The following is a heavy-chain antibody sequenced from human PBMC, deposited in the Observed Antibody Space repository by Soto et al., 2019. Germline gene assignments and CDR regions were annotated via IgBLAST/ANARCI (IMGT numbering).Heavy chain of an antibody. CDR3: AKGSWVQPCSEGGNWLDP. CDR1: GVSFSNYA. CDR2: ISHSGSST. V-gene: IGHV3-23*01. Sequence: EVQLLESGGGLVQPGGSLRLSCAASGVSFSNYAMNWVRQAPGKGLEWVSGISHSGSSTYYADSVKGRFTISRDNSQKTVYREMDSLRAEDTAVYYWAKGSWVQPCSEGGNWLDPWGQGTLVTVSS. J-gene: IGHJ5*02. D-gene: IGHD3-10*02.